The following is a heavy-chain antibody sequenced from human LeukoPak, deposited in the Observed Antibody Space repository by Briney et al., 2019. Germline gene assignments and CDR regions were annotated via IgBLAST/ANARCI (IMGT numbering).Heavy chain of an antibody. CDR2: FFLKGST. D-gene: IGHD6-19*01. CDR1: GYSITSAYY. CDR3: ARDSSGWLGYFDY. Sequence: PSETLSLTCTVSGYSITSAYYWGWIRQPPGKGLEWIGSFFLKGSTYYNPSLKSRVTISVDTSKNQFSLKLSSVTAADTAVYYCARDSSGWLGYFDYWGQGTLVAVSS. V-gene: IGHV4-38-2*02. J-gene: IGHJ4*02.